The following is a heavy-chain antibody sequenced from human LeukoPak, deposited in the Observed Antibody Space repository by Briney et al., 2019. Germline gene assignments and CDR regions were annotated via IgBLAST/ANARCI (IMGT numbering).Heavy chain of an antibody. J-gene: IGHJ4*02. D-gene: IGHD1-26*01. CDR3: ARGGATTDY. CDR2: ISGNGGST. CDR1: GFXFGTYW. Sequence: GGSLRLSCEASGFXFGTYWINWVRQAPGTGLEWVSAISGNGGSTYYADSVKGRFTISRDNAKNSLYLQMNSLRAEDTAVYYCARGGATTDYWGQGTLVTVSS. V-gene: IGHV3-21*01.